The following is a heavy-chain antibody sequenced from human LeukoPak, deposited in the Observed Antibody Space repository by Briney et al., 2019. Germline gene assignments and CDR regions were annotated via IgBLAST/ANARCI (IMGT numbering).Heavy chain of an antibody. D-gene: IGHD2-21*02. CDR3: ATVNCGGDCYSPSYFDY. J-gene: IGHJ4*02. V-gene: IGHV3-21*01. CDR2: ISSSSSYI. CDR1: GFTFSSYS. Sequence: PGRSLRLSCAASGFTFSSYSMNWVRQAPGKGLEWVSSISSSSSYIYYADSVKGRFTISRDNAKNSLYLQMNSLRAEDTAVYYCATVNCGGDCYSPSYFDYWGQGALVTVSS.